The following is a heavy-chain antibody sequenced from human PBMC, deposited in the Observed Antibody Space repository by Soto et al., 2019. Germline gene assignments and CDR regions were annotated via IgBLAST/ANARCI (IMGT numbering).Heavy chain of an antibody. J-gene: IGHJ5*02. CDR2: IGRAGGNI. CDR3: ARDPHDSGAFNWFDP. CDR1: GFTFSDFG. V-gene: IGHV3-21*04. Sequence: EVRLVESGGGLVKPGESLRLSCAASGFTFSDFGMNWVRQAPGKGLEWVSSIGRAGGNIYYADSLQGRFTISRDDPNNLVYLQMSRLRPEDTAIYYCARDPHDSGAFNWFDPWGQGTLVTVSS. D-gene: IGHD4-17*01.